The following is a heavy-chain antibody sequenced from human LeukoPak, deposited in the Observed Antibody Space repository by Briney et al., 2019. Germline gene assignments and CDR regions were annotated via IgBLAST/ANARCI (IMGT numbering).Heavy chain of an antibody. D-gene: IGHD4-11*01. CDR3: ARENDYRFPTAY. CDR1: GYTFTGYY. CDR2: ISPNSGGT. Sequence: GASVKVSCKASGYTFTGYYMHWVRQAPGQGLEWMGWISPNSGGTNYAQKFQGRVTMTRDTSISTAYMELSRLRSDDTAVYYCARENDYRFPTAYWGQGTLVTVSS. J-gene: IGHJ4*02. V-gene: IGHV1-2*02.